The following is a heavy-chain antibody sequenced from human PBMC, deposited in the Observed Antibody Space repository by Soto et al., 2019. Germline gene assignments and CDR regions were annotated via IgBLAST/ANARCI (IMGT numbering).Heavy chain of an antibody. J-gene: IGHJ5*02. CDR1: GFIFTDAW. CDR3: TTLTDYSIVH. Sequence: GGSLRLSCAASGFIFTDAWMNWVRQAPGKGLEWVGRIKSKTDGGTTDYAAPVRGRFTISRDDSKNTLYLQMDSLKSEDTAVYYCTTLTDYSIVHWGQGTLVTVSS. D-gene: IGHD5-12*01. CDR2: IKSKTDGGTT. V-gene: IGHV3-15*01.